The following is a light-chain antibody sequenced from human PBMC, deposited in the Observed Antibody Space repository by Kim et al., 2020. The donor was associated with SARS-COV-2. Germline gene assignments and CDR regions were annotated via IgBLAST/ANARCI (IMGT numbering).Light chain of an antibody. CDR3: QQYGRSPSYT. Sequence: EIVLTQSPGTLSLSPGERATLSCRASQTLTSSYLAWYQQKPGQAPRLLIYGTSTRATGIADRFSGSGSGTDFTLTISRLESEDSAVYYCQQYGRSPSYTFGQVTKLEIK. CDR1: QTLTSSY. V-gene: IGKV3-20*01. CDR2: GTS. J-gene: IGKJ2*01.